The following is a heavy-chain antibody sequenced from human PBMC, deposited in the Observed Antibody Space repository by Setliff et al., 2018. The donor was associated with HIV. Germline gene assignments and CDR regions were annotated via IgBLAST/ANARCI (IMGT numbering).Heavy chain of an antibody. Sequence: PGESLKISCKGSGYSFTNYWIGWVRQMPGKGLEWMGIIYPGDSDTRYIPSFQGQVTISADKPISTAYLQWSSLKASDTAMYYCARLSGLYYYDSSGYYYGHYFDYWGQGPRSPSPQ. V-gene: IGHV5-51*01. CDR1: GYSFTNYW. J-gene: IGHJ4*02. D-gene: IGHD3-22*01. CDR2: IYPGDSDT. CDR3: ARLSGLYYYDSSGYYYGHYFDY.